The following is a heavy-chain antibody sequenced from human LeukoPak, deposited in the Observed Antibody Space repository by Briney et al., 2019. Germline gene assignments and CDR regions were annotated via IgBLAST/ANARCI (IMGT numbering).Heavy chain of an antibody. V-gene: IGHV1-18*01. CDR1: SYTFTSYG. CDR3: ARDLDDYGDYRLGY. J-gene: IGHJ4*02. Sequence: ASVKVSCKASSYTFTSYGISWVRQAPGQGLEWMGWISPYNGNTHYAQKLQVRVTMTTDTSASTAYMELRSLRSDDTAVYYCARDLDDYGDYRLGYWGQGTLVTVSS. D-gene: IGHD4-17*01. CDR2: ISPYNGNT.